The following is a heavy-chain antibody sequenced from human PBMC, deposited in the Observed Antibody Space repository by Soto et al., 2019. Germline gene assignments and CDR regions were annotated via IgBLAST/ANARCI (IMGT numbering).Heavy chain of an antibody. J-gene: IGHJ4*02. CDR2: IYYSGST. Sequence: QVQLQESGPGLVKPSQTLSLTCTVSGGSISSGGYYWSWIRQHPGKGLEWIGYIYYSGSTYYNPSLKGRVTISVDSSKNPFSLKLSSVTAADTAVYYCARALTIFGVVTHFDYWGQGTLVTVSS. CDR3: ARALTIFGVVTHFDY. V-gene: IGHV4-31*03. CDR1: GGSISSGGYY. D-gene: IGHD3-3*01.